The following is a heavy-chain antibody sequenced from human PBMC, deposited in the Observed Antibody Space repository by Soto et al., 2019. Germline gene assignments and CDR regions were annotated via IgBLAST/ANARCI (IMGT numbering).Heavy chain of an antibody. Sequence: PSETLSLTCTVSCGSISSGDYYWSWIRQPPGKGLEWIGYIYYSGSTYYNPSLKSRVTISVDTSKNQFSLKLSSVTAADTAVYYCARECSSSSRETINWFDPWGQGTLVTVSS. J-gene: IGHJ5*02. V-gene: IGHV4-30-4*01. CDR2: IYYSGST. CDR1: CGSISSGDYY. CDR3: ARECSSSSRETINWFDP. D-gene: IGHD6-6*01.